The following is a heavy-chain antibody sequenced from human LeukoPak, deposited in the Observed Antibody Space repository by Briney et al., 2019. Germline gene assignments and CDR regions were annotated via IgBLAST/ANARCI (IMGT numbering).Heavy chain of an antibody. Sequence: GGSLRLSCAASGFTFSSYWMHWVRQAPGKGLVWVSRINSDGSSTSYADSVKGRFTISRDNSKNTLYLQMNSLRAEDTAVYYCAKLIAAAGRFDYWGQGTLVTVSS. V-gene: IGHV3-74*01. CDR1: GFTFSSYW. CDR2: INSDGSST. D-gene: IGHD6-13*01. J-gene: IGHJ4*02. CDR3: AKLIAAAGRFDY.